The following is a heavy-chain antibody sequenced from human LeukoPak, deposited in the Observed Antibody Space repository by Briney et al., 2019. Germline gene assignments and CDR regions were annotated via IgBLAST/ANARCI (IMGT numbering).Heavy chain of an antibody. Sequence: PGGSLRLSCAASGFTFSDYYMTWIRQAPGKGLEWVSYISSSGITIYYADSVKGRFTISRDNAKKSVYPQMNSLRAEDTAVYYCARGSTYSSGWYTGFDYWGQGTLVTVSS. D-gene: IGHD6-19*01. CDR1: GFTFSDYY. V-gene: IGHV3-11*04. J-gene: IGHJ4*02. CDR3: ARGSTYSSGWYTGFDY. CDR2: ISSSGITI.